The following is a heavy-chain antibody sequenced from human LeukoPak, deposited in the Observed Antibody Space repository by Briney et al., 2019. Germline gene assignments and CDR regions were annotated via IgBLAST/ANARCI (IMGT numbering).Heavy chain of an antibody. CDR2: MSYDGSNK. D-gene: IGHD2-15*01. V-gene: IGHV3-30*04. Sequence: GGSLRLSCAASGFTFSSYTMHWVRQAPGKGLEWVAVMSYDGSNKYYADSVKGRFTISRDNSKNTLYLQMNSLRAEDTAVYYCARDLSPVVKGGYYFDYWGQGTLVTVSS. CDR1: GFTFSSYT. J-gene: IGHJ4*02. CDR3: ARDLSPVVKGGYYFDY.